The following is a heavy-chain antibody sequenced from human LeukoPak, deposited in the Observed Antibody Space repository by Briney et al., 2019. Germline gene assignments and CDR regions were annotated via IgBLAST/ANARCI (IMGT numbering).Heavy chain of an antibody. Sequence: PGRSLRLSXAASGFTFDDYAVHWVRQAPGKGLEWVSGISWNSGSIGYADSVKGRFTISRDNAKNSLYLQMNSLRAEDMALYYCAKGSGGYSYDNWFDPWGQGTLVTVSS. D-gene: IGHD5-18*01. V-gene: IGHV3-9*03. CDR1: GFTFDDYA. CDR3: AKGSGGYSYDNWFDP. J-gene: IGHJ5*02. CDR2: ISWNSGSI.